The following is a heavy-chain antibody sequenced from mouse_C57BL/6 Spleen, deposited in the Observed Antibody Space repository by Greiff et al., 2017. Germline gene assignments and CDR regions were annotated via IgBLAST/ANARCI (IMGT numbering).Heavy chain of an antibody. V-gene: IGHV1-81*01. D-gene: IGHD2-2*01. Sequence: QVQLQQSGAELARPGASVKLSCKASGYTFTSYGISWVKQRTGQGLEWIGEIYPRSGNTYYNEKFKGKATLTADKSSSTAYMQLSSLTSEDSAVYYCARMDHLLWFFDYWGQGTTLTVSS. J-gene: IGHJ2*01. CDR3: ARMDHLLWFFDY. CDR1: GYTFTSYG. CDR2: IYPRSGNT.